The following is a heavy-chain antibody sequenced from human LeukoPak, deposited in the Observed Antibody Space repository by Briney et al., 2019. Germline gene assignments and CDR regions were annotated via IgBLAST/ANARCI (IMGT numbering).Heavy chain of an antibody. CDR3: ARDEYYYDLPAAFDI. CDR2: IYYSGST. J-gene: IGHJ3*02. V-gene: IGHV4-39*07. D-gene: IGHD3-22*01. CDR1: GGSISSSSYY. Sequence: SETLSLTCTVSGGSISSSSYYWGWIRQPPGKGLEWIGSIYYSGSTYYNPSLKSRVTISVDTSKNQFSLKLSSVTAADTAVYYCARDEYYYDLPAAFDIWGQGTMVTVSS.